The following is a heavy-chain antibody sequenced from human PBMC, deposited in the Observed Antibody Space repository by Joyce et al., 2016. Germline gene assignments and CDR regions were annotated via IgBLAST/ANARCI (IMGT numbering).Heavy chain of an antibody. D-gene: IGHD2-8*01. CDR3: ARYQLYAAYYYYAMDV. V-gene: IGHV4-34*02. J-gene: IGHJ6*02. CDR2: INHSGTT. Sequence: QVQLQQWGAGLLKPSETLSLTCAVCGGSFSGFHWNWIRQSPGKGLEWSGEINHSGTTNYSPPLKSRVTISVDTSKNHFSLKRTSVTAADTAVYFCARYQLYAAYYYYAMDVWGQGTTVTVSS. CDR1: GGSFSGFH.